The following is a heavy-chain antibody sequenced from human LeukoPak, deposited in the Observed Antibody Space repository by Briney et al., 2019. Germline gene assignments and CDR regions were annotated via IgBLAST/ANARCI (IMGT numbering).Heavy chain of an antibody. CDR3: ARDPGPLCSSTSCYYYYYGMDV. Sequence: GASVKVSCKASGYTFTSYGISCVRQAPGQGLEWMGWISAYNGSTNYAQKLQGRVTMTTDTSTSTAYMELRSLRSDDTAVYYCARDPGPLCSSTSCYYYYYGMDVWGQGTTVTVSS. CDR2: ISAYNGST. V-gene: IGHV1-18*01. J-gene: IGHJ6*02. D-gene: IGHD2-2*01. CDR1: GYTFTSYG.